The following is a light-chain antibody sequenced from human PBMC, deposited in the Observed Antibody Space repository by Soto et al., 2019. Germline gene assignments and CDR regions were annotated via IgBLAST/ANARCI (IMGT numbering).Light chain of an antibody. Sequence: RLSLSXSSLSASPRDXXXXXXXASKGINSYVNLYKQKXGKAPKLLIYAASXLQSGVPSRFSGSGSATDFTLTISSLEPEDFATYHCQQLNRYPFTFGGGTKVDIK. CDR3: QQLNRYPFT. CDR2: AAS. V-gene: IGKV1-9*01. J-gene: IGKJ4*01. CDR1: KGINSY.